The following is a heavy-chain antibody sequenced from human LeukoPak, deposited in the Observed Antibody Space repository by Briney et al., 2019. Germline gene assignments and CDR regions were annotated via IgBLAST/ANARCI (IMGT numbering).Heavy chain of an antibody. CDR1: GFTFSSYA. V-gene: IGHV3-23*01. CDR2: ISGSGGST. D-gene: IGHD6-13*01. Sequence: EGSLRLSCAASGFTFSSYAMSWVRQAPGKGLEWVSAISGSGGSTYYADSVKGRFTISRDNSKNTLYLQMNSLRAEDTAVYYCARPLTSNWYPGFDSWGQGTLVTVSS. CDR3: ARPLTSNWYPGFDS. J-gene: IGHJ4*02.